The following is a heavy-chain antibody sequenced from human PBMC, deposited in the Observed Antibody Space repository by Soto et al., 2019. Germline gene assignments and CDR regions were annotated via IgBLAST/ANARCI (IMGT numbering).Heavy chain of an antibody. CDR1: GCTLSAYW. J-gene: IGHJ3*02. D-gene: IGHD6-13*01. CDR2: INRDGSKK. CDR3: ARDVSPGSSSLYLDAFDI. Sequence: EVQLEESGGDLVQPGGSLRLSCVASGCTLSAYWMTWVRQAPGKGLEWVANINRDGSKKSYLDSVRGRFTISRDNVGNSLYLQMDSLRADDTALYYCARDVSPGSSSLYLDAFDIWGQGTMVTVSS. V-gene: IGHV3-7*05.